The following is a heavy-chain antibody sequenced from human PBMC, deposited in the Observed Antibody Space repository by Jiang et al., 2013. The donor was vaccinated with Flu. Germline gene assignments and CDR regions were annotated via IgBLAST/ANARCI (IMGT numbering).Heavy chain of an antibody. CDR1: GGSISSSSYY. D-gene: IGHD3-10*01. Sequence: GPGLVKPSETLSLTCTVSGGSISSSSYYWGWIRQPPGKGLEWIGSIYYSGSTYYNPSLKSRVTISVDTSKNQFSLKLSSVTAADTAVYYCARLTLYGSGSYFFKYYFDYWGQGTLVTVSS. CDR3: ARLTLYGSGSYFFKYYFDY. J-gene: IGHJ4*02. V-gene: IGHV4-39*07. CDR2: IYYSGST.